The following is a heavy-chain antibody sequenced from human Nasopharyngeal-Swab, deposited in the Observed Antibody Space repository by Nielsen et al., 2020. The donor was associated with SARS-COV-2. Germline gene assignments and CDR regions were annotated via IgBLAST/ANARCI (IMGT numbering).Heavy chain of an antibody. Sequence: GGSLRLSCAASGFTFSSYAMNWVRQGPRKGLEWVSEISGSGGTTYYADSVKGRFTISRDNSKNTLHLQMNSLRVEDTGVYYCAKDLHSSSWPVGYWGQGTLVTVSS. CDR1: GFTFSSYA. D-gene: IGHD6-6*01. CDR3: AKDLHSSSWPVGY. V-gene: IGHV3-23*01. J-gene: IGHJ4*02. CDR2: ISGSGGTT.